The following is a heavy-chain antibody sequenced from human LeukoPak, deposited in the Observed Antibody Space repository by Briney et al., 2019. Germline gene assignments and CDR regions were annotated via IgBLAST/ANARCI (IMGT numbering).Heavy chain of an antibody. CDR3: ARQRGGQYEDAFDI. CDR2: INPNSGGT. D-gene: IGHD2-8*01. J-gene: IGHJ3*02. CDR1: GYTFTGYY. Sequence: PWASVKVSCKASGYTFTGYYMHWVRQAPGQGLEWMGWINPNSGGTNYAQKFQGRVTMTRDTSISTAYMELSRLRSEDTAVYYCARQRGGQYEDAFDIWGQGTMVTVSS. V-gene: IGHV1-2*02.